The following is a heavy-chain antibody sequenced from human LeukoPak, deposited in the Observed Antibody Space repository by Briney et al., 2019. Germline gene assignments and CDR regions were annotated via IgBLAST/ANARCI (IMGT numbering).Heavy chain of an antibody. V-gene: IGHV3-53*01. CDR3: TKADDGFAY. J-gene: IGHJ4*02. D-gene: IGHD4-17*01. Sequence: GGSLRLSCAASGFTFSDYYMSWIRQVPGKGLEWVSLIYSDGTIYYADSVKGRFTIHRDSSKNTLYLQMNTLRADDTAVYYCTKADDGFAYWGQGTLVTVSS. CDR2: IYSDGTI. CDR1: GFTFSDYY.